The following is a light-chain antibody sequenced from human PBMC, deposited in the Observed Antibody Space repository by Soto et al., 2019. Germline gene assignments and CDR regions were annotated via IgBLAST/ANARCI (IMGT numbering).Light chain of an antibody. CDR2: WAS. J-gene: IGKJ2*01. CDR3: QQYYSTPYT. CDR1: QSVLYSSNNKNY. V-gene: IGKV4-1*01. Sequence: DIVMTQSPDSLAVSLGERATINCKSSQSVLYSSNNKNYLAWYQQKPGQPPKLLMYWASTRESGVPDRFSGSGSGTDFTLTISSLQAEDVAVYYCQQYYSTPYTFGQVTTLEIK.